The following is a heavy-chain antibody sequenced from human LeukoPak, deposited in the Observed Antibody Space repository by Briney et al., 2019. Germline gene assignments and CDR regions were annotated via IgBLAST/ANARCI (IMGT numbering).Heavy chain of an antibody. CDR3: ARDFRAPYSIVVVPAATFDY. Sequence: QAGGSLRLSCAASGFTFSSYAMHWVRQAPGKGLEWVAVISYDGSNKYYADSVKGRFTISRDNSKNTLYLQMNSLRAEDTAVYYCARDFRAPYSIVVVPAATFDYWGQGTLVTVSS. V-gene: IGHV3-30-3*01. J-gene: IGHJ4*02. D-gene: IGHD2-2*01. CDR2: ISYDGSNK. CDR1: GFTFSSYA.